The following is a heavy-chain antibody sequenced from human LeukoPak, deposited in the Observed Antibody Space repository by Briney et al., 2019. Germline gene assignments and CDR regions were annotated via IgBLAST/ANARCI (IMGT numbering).Heavy chain of an antibody. J-gene: IGHJ6*02. CDR1: GFTFSSYV. CDR3: AKGGLRYFDWSLPNGGMDV. V-gene: IGHV3-30*18. D-gene: IGHD3-9*01. Sequence: GGSLRLSCAASGFTFSSYVMHWVRQAPGKGLEWVAVISYDGSNKYYADSVKGRFTISRDNSKNTLYLQMNSLRAEDTAVYYCAKGGLRYFDWSLPNGGMDVWGQGTTVTVSS. CDR2: ISYDGSNK.